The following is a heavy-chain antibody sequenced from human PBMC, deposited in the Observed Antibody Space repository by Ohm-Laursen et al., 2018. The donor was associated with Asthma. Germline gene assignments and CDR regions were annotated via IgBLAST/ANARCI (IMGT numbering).Heavy chain of an antibody. CDR1: GFTFTTFW. CDR2: ISSSSSTI. CDR3: ASPGKLAIFGPGPHYYYGMDV. V-gene: IGHV3-48*02. D-gene: IGHD3-3*01. J-gene: IGHJ6*02. Sequence: SLRLSCSASGFTFTTFWMHWVRQAPGKGLEWVSYISSSSSTIYYADSVKGRFTISRDNAKNSLYLQMNSLRDEDTAVYYCASPGKLAIFGPGPHYYYGMDVWGQGTTVTVSS.